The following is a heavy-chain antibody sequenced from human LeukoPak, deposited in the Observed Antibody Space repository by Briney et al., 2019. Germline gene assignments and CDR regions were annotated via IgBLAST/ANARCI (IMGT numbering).Heavy chain of an antibody. CDR1: GFTFRNAW. CDR2: IKSKNNGGTT. J-gene: IGHJ1*01. D-gene: IGHD3-9*01. V-gene: IGHV3-15*01. CDR3: TTGLRYLDWLLLRYFQH. Sequence: GGSLRLSCAASGFTFRNAWMSWVPQAPGKGLVWVGRIKSKNNGGTTGYAALVKGRFTVSRDDSKNTLYLQMNSLRSEDTAGYFCTTGLRYLDWLLLRYFQHWGQGTLVTVSS.